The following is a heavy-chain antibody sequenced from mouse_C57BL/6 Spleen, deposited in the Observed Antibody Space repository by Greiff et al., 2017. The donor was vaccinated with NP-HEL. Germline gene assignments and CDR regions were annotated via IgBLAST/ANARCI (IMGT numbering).Heavy chain of an antibody. CDR2: IYPRSGNT. V-gene: IGHV1-81*01. CDR3: ARVDDYDGGYYAMDY. J-gene: IGHJ4*01. CDR1: GYTFTSYG. Sequence: QVQLQQSGAELARPGASVKLSCKASGYTFTSYGISWVKQRTGQGLEWIGEIYPRSGNTYYNEKFKGKATLTADKSSSTAYMELRSLTSEDSAVYVCARVDDYDGGYYAMDYWGQGTSVTGSS. D-gene: IGHD2-4*01.